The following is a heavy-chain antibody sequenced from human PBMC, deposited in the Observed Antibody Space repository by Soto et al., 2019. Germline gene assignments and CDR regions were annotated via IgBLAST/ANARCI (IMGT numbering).Heavy chain of an antibody. CDR1: GYTFTNYA. V-gene: IGHV1-3*05. CDR2: INAANGDI. J-gene: IGHJ4*02. CDR3: ERDILRGYSRYDY. D-gene: IGHD2-21*01. Sequence: QILLVQSGTEEKKPGASVKVSCKASGYTFTNYAIHWVRQAPGQRLEWMGWINAANGDIRYSQKFQDRVTITRETYARIGYMDLSSLRSEDTAVYYCERDILRGYSRYDYWGQGTLITVST.